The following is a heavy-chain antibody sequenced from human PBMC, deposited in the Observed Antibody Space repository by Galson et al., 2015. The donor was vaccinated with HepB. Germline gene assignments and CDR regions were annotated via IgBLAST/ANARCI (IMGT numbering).Heavy chain of an antibody. V-gene: IGHV3-48*02. CDR3: ARVYSGAGSSSAYWYFDL. CDR2: ISSTGTTM. J-gene: IGHJ2*01. CDR1: GFTFSSYT. Sequence: SLRLSCAASGFTFSSYTMNWVRQAPGKGLESVSYISSTGTTMYYADSAKGRFTISRDNAQNSLYLQMNSLRDEDTAVYYWARVYSGAGSSSAYWYFDLWGRGALVTVSS. D-gene: IGHD3-10*01.